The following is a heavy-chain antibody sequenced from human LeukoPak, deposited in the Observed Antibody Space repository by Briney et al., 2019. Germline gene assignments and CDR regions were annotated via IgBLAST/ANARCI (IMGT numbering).Heavy chain of an antibody. Sequence: GGSLRLSCAASGFTFSSYWMNWVRRAPGKGLEWVSSISSSSSYIYYADSVKGRFTISRDNAKNSLYLQMNSLRAEDTAVYYCARDFSRRAYWGQGTLVTVSS. CDR1: GFTFSSYW. CDR3: ARDFSRRAY. D-gene: IGHD2/OR15-2a*01. CDR2: ISSSSSYI. V-gene: IGHV3-21*01. J-gene: IGHJ4*02.